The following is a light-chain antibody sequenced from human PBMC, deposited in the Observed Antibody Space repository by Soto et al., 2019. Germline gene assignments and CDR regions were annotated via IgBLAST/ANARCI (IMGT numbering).Light chain of an antibody. Sequence: QLVLTQPRSVSGSPGQSVTISCTGTSSDVGGYNYVSWYQQHPGKAPKVMIYDVSKWPSGVPDRFSGSKSGNTASLTISGLQAEDEADYYCCSYAGSYTWVFGGGTKLTVL. CDR1: SSDVGGYNY. J-gene: IGLJ3*02. V-gene: IGLV2-11*01. CDR2: DVS. CDR3: CSYAGSYTWV.